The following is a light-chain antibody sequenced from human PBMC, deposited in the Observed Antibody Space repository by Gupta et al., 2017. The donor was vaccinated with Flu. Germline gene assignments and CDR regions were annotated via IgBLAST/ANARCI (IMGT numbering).Light chain of an antibody. CDR3: QHTNSFPFT. CDR1: QGISSW. J-gene: IGKJ4*01. V-gene: IGKV1-12*02. Sequence: PSSVSASVGYRVTITCRASQGISSWLAWYQQKPGKAPNLLIYAASRVQSGVPSRFSGSGSGTDFTLTISSLQPEDFATYYCQHTNSFPFTFGRGTKVDIK. CDR2: AAS.